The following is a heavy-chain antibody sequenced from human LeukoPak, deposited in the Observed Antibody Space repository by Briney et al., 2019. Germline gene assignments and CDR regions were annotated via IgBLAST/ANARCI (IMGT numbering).Heavy chain of an antibody. J-gene: IGHJ4*02. CDR1: GDSISSYY. V-gene: IGHV4-59*01. CDR3: VRGGPPTVTRFDY. CDR2: IYYSGST. Sequence: PSETLSLTCTVSGDSISSYYWSWIRQPPGKGLAWIGYIYYSGSTNYNPSLKSRVTISVDTSKNQFSLRLSSVTAADTAMYYCVRGGPPTVTRFDYWGQGTLVTVSS. D-gene: IGHD4-17*01.